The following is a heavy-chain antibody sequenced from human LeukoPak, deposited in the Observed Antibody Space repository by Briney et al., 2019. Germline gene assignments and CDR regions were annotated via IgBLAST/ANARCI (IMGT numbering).Heavy chain of an antibody. J-gene: IGHJ4*02. Sequence: HPGGSLRLSCAASGFTFSSYGMHWVRQAPGKGLEWVAVISYDGSNKYYADSVKGRFTISRDNSKNTLYLQMNSLRAEDTAVYYCAKDPYDSSGYYLGGPDYWGQGTLVPVSS. CDR2: ISYDGSNK. CDR1: GFTFSSYG. V-gene: IGHV3-30*18. D-gene: IGHD3-22*01. CDR3: AKDPYDSSGYYLGGPDY.